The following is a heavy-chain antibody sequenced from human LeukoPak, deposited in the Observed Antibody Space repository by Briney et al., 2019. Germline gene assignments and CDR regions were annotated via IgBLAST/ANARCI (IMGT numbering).Heavy chain of an antibody. Sequence: PGGSLRLSCVDSGFTFTNAWMSWVRQAPGKGLEWIGRIKSKTDGETTNYAEPVRGRFTISRGDSKSAVYLQMNSLKIEDTAVCYCTTDLGTYYHGSQRLIPIDYWGQGTLVTVSS. CDR1: GFTFTNAW. J-gene: IGHJ4*02. V-gene: IGHV3-15*01. CDR2: IKSKTDGETT. D-gene: IGHD3-10*01. CDR3: TTDLGTYYHGSQRLIPIDY.